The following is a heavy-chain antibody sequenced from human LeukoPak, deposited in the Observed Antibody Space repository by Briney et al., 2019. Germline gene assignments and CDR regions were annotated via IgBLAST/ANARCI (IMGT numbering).Heavy chain of an antibody. CDR2: ISIGGDRT. CDR3: AKDRAQDSGWTIDY. CDR1: GFTFSNYA. D-gene: IGHD6-19*01. Sequence: GGSLRLSCAASGFTFSNYAMRWVRQAPGKGLEWVSGISIGGDRTSYADSVKGRFTISRDNSKNTLYLQMSSLRDEDTAVYYCAKDRAQDSGWTIDYWGQGTLVTVSS. V-gene: IGHV3-23*01. J-gene: IGHJ4*02.